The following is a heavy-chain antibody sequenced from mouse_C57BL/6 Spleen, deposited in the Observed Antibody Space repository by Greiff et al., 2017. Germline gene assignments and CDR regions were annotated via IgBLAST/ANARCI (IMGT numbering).Heavy chain of an antibody. J-gene: IGHJ3*01. CDR1: GYSITSGYY. V-gene: IGHV3-6*01. Sequence: EVQRVESGPGLVKPSQSLSLTCSVTGYSITSGYYWNWIRQFPGNKLEWMGYISYDGSNNYNPSLKNRISITRDTSKNQFFLKLNSVTTEDTATYYCAPLYYDYDGSWFAYWGKGTLVTVSA. CDR2: ISYDGSN. CDR3: APLYYDYDGSWFAY. D-gene: IGHD2-4*01.